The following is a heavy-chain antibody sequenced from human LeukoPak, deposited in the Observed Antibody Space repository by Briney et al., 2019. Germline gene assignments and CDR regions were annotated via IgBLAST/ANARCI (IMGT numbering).Heavy chain of an antibody. J-gene: IGHJ5*02. D-gene: IGHD3-3*01. CDR2: ISAYNGNT. Sequence: ASVKVSCKPSRYTFTSYGISGVRQAPGQGLEWMGWISAYNGNTSYAQKLQGRVTMTTDTSTSTAYMELRSLRSDDTAVYYCARQGRNYDFWSGYPDTNWFDPWGQGTLVTVSS. CDR1: RYTFTSYG. V-gene: IGHV1-18*01. CDR3: ARQGRNYDFWSGYPDTNWFDP.